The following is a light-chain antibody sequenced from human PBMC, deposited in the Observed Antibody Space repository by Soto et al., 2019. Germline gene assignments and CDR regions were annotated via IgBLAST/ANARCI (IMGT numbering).Light chain of an antibody. CDR2: GAS. Sequence: ELVMTQSPATLSVSPGARATLSCRASQSVSSNLAWYQQKPGQAPSLLIYGASTRATGIPDRFVGSGSGTEFILTISRLEPEDFAVDDCQYYGNSPLFGQGTRLEIK. CDR1: QSVSSN. V-gene: IGKV3-15*01. CDR3: QYYGNSPL. J-gene: IGKJ5*01.